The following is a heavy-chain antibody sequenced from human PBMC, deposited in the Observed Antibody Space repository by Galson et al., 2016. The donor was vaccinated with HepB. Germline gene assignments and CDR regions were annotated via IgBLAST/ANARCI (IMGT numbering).Heavy chain of an antibody. CDR2: ITPLLGKT. CDR3: ARDGHFDNNDLFFESEY. D-gene: IGHD3-9*01. CDR1: GITFNNCA. Sequence: SVKVSCKATGITFNNCAITWMRQAPGQGLEWMGGITPLLGKTTCAQKFQGRVTITADKSTSTAYMELSSLRPEDTAVYYCARDGHFDNNDLFFESEYWGQGTLVTVSS. J-gene: IGHJ4*02. V-gene: IGHV1-69*10.